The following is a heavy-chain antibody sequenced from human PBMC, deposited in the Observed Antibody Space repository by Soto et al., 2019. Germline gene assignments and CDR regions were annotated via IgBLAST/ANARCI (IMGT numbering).Heavy chain of an antibody. D-gene: IGHD1-26*01. V-gene: IGHV1-18*01. J-gene: IGHJ6*02. Sequence: QVQLVQSGAEVKKPGASVKVSCKASGYTFTSYGFSWVRQAPGQGLEWMGWISAYNGNTNYAQKLQGRVTMTTDTSTSTACMELRSLRSDDTAVYYCAREGSRPYYDYGMDVWGQGTTVTVSS. CDR1: GYTFTSYG. CDR2: ISAYNGNT. CDR3: AREGSRPYYDYGMDV.